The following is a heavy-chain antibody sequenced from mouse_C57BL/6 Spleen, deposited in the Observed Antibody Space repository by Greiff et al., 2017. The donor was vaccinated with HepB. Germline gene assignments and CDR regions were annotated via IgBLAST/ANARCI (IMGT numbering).Heavy chain of an antibody. J-gene: IGHJ4*01. Sequence: VQLQQSGAELVKPGASVKLSCKASGYTFTEYTIHWVKQRSGQGLEWIGWFYPGSGSIKYNEKFKDKATLTADKSSSTVYMELSRLTSEDSAVYFCARHDYDYGVGHYYAMDYWGQGTSVTVSS. D-gene: IGHD2-4*01. V-gene: IGHV1-62-2*01. CDR1: GYTFTEYT. CDR3: ARHDYDYGVGHYYAMDY. CDR2: FYPGSGSI.